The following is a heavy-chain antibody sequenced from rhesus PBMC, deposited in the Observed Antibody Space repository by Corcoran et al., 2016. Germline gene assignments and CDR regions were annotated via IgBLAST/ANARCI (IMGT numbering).Heavy chain of an antibody. CDR1: GFTCSSYG. CDR2: VKCGGGST. Sequence: EVQLVETGGGLVKPGGSLKLSCAASGFTCSSYGMSWVRRAQGKGQEVVFAVKCGGGSTYYAASLKGRFTISRDNSKTTRSLQMNSLRAEDTAVYYCAKGNRFGPDYWGQGVLVTVSS. CDR3: AKGNRFGPDY. J-gene: IGHJ4*01. V-gene: IGHV3S5*01. D-gene: IGHD3-3*01.